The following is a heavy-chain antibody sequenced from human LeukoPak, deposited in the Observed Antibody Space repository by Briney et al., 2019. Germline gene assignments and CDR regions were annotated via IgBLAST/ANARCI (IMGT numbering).Heavy chain of an antibody. D-gene: IGHD2-2*01. CDR3: ARAPIVVVPAAIPYYGMDV. CDR2: INPNSGGT. Sequence: ASVKVSCRASGYTFTGYYMHWVRQAPGQGPEWMGWINPNSGGTNYAQKFQGRVTMTRDTSISTAYMELSRLRSDDTAVYYCARAPIVVVPAAIPYYGMDVWGQGTTVTVSS. CDR1: GYTFTGYY. V-gene: IGHV1-2*02. J-gene: IGHJ6*02.